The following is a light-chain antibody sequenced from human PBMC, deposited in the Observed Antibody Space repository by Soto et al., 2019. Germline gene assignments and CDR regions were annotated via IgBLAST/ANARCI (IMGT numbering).Light chain of an antibody. Sequence: EIVMTQSPATLSVCPGERATLSCRASQSVSSNLAWYQQKPGQAPRLLIYGASTRATGIPARFSGSGSGTEFTLTISSLQSEDFAVYYCQQYNNWPLLTFGGGTKVEIK. V-gene: IGKV3-15*01. CDR2: GAS. CDR3: QQYNNWPLLT. J-gene: IGKJ4*01. CDR1: QSVSSN.